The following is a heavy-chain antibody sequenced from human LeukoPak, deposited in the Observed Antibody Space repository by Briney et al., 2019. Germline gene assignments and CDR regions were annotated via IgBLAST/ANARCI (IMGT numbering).Heavy chain of an antibody. Sequence: PSETLSLTCAVYGGSFSGYYWSWIRQPPGKGLEWIGEINHSGSTNYNPSLKSRVTISVDTSMNQFSLKLSSVTAADTAVYYCARGIAAAGEGYWGQGTLVTVSS. CDR3: ARGIAAAGEGY. D-gene: IGHD6-13*01. CDR1: GGSFSGYY. J-gene: IGHJ4*02. V-gene: IGHV4-34*01. CDR2: INHSGST.